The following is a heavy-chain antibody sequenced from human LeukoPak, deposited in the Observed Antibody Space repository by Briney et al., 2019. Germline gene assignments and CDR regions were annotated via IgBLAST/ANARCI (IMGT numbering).Heavy chain of an antibody. V-gene: IGHV3-7*01. Sequence: PGGSLRLSCAASGFSFSSFFMNWVRLTPGRELEWVACISQDGSETFYMDSVRGRFTISRDNTKNSLFLHINSLRAEDTAVYFCVRDLGHSRHYFEYWGQGALVTVSS. D-gene: IGHD7-27*01. CDR3: VRDLGHSRHYFEY. J-gene: IGHJ4*02. CDR2: ISQDGSET. CDR1: GFSFSSFF.